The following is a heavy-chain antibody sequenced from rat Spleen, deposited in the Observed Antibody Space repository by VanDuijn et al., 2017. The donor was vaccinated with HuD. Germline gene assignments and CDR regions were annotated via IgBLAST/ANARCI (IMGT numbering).Heavy chain of an antibody. CDR3: TRDTTGIPIMDA. CDR1: GFSLTSNS. D-gene: IGHD1-9*01. V-gene: IGHV2-1*01. J-gene: IGHJ4*01. Sequence: QVQLKESGPGLVQPSQTLSLTCTVSGFSLTSNSVHWVRQPPGKGLEWMGGIWGDGSTDYNSALKSRLSISRDTSKSQVFLKMNSLQTDDTAIYFCTRDTTGIPIMDAWGQGASVTVSS. CDR2: IWGDGST.